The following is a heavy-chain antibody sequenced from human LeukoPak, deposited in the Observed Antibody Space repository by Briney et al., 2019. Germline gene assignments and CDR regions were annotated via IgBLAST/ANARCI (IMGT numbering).Heavy chain of an antibody. CDR1: GGTFISYA. D-gene: IGHD5-24*01. CDR3: ASSAMATIYYFDY. J-gene: IGHJ4*02. V-gene: IGHV1-69*13. Sequence: ASVKVSCKASGGTFISYAISWVRQAPGQGLEWMGGIIPIFGTANYAQKFQGRVTITADESTSTAYMELSSLRSEDTAVYYCASSAMATIYYFDYWGQGTLVTVSS. CDR2: IIPIFGTA.